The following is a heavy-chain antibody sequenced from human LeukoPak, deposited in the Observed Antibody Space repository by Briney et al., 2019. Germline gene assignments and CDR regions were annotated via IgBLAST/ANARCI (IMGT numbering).Heavy chain of an antibody. D-gene: IGHD2-15*01. CDR2: IYYSGST. J-gene: IGHJ4*02. CDR1: GGSISSGDYY. CDR3: ARADGVVVAATYFDY. V-gene: IGHV4-30-4*08. Sequence: PSETLSLTCTVSGGSISSGDYYWSWIRQPPGKGLEWIGYIYYSGSTHYNPSLKSRVTISVDTSKNQFSLKLSSVTAADTAVYYCARADGVVVAATYFDYWGQGTLVTVSS.